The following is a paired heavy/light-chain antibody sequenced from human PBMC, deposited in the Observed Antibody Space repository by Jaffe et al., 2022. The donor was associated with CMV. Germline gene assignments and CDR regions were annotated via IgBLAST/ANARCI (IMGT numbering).Light chain of an antibody. Sequence: SYVLTQPPSVSVAPGKTARITCGGNNIGSKSVHWYQQKPGQAPVLVIYYDSDRPSGIPERFSGSNSGNTATLTISRVEAGDEADYYCQVWDSSSDHPVVFGGGTKLTVL. V-gene: IGLV3-21*04. CDR3: QVWDSSSDHPVV. CDR2: YDS. CDR1: NIGSKS. J-gene: IGLJ2*01.
Heavy chain of an antibody. CDR2: FDPEDGET. D-gene: IGHD4-17*01. Sequence: QVQLVQSGAEVKKPGASVKVSCKVSGYTLTELSMHWVRQAPGKGLEWMGGFDPEDGETIYAQKFQGRVTMTEDTSTDTAYMELSSLRSEDTAVYYCATDFKSGLGHRGNYGDDAFDIWGQGTMVTVSS. J-gene: IGHJ3*02. V-gene: IGHV1-24*01. CDR3: ATDFKSGLGHRGNYGDDAFDI. CDR1: GYTLTELS.